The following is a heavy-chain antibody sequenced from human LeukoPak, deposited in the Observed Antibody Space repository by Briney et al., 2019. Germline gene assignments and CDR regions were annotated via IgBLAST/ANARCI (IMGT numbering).Heavy chain of an antibody. CDR2: INAGNGNT. CDR3: ARDLTPPPYYDFWSGYYRSWFDP. D-gene: IGHD3-3*01. J-gene: IGHJ5*02. V-gene: IGHV1-3*01. CDR1: GYIFRKFA. Sequence: GASVKVSCKASGYIFRKFAMHWVRQAPGQRLEWMGWINAGNGNTKYSQKFQGRVTITRDTSASTAYMELSSLRSEDTAVYYCARDLTPPPYYDFWSGYYRSWFDPWGQGTLVTVTS.